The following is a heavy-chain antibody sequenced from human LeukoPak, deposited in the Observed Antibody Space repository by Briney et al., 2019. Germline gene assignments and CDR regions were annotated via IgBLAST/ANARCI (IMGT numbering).Heavy chain of an antibody. CDR2: ISYAGSNR. J-gene: IGHJ4*02. CDR1: GFTFSNYA. CDR3: ATQPGYSNSWGGY. V-gene: IGHV3-30*04. Sequence: GGSLRLSCAASGFTFSNYAMHWVRQAPGKGLEWVAVISYAGSNRYYADSVKGRFTISRDNSKNTLYLQMNNLRAEDTAVYYCATQPGYSNSWGGYWGQGTLVTVSS. D-gene: IGHD6-13*01.